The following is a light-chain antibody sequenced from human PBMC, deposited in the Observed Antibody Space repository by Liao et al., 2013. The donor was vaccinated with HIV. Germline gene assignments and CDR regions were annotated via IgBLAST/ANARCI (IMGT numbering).Light chain of an antibody. CDR2: QDT. J-gene: IGLJ3*02. Sequence: SYELTQPPSVSVSPGQTASITCSGDKLGHKYACWYQQRPGQSPVLVIYQDTKRPSGIPARFSGSNSGNTATLTISRVEAGDEADYYCQVWNTGSDHPVFGGGTKLTVL. CDR1: KLGHKY. CDR3: QVWNTGSDHPV. V-gene: IGLV3-1*01.